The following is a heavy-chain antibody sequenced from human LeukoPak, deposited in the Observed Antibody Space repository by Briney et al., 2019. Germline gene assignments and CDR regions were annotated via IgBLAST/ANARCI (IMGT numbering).Heavy chain of an antibody. J-gene: IGHJ3*02. CDR2: ISGSGGST. Sequence: HPGGSLRLSCAASGFTFSSYAMSWVRQAPGKGLEWVSAISGSGGSTYYADSVKGRFTISRDNSKNTLYLQMNSLRAEDTAVYYCAKDREDIVVVPAAMLEGAFDIWGQGTMVTVSS. CDR3: AKDREDIVVVPAAMLEGAFDI. D-gene: IGHD2-2*01. CDR1: GFTFSSYA. V-gene: IGHV3-23*01.